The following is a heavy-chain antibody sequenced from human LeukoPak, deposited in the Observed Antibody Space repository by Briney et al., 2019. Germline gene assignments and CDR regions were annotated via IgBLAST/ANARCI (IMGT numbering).Heavy chain of an antibody. J-gene: IGHJ3*02. CDR1: GFTFSSYA. D-gene: IGHD6-19*01. Sequence: GGSLRLSCAASGFTFSSYAMSWVRQAPGKGLEWVSTISNSDGNTYYADSVKGRFTISRDNAKNSLYLQMNSLRAEDTAVYYCARGHLQWLGTPAFDIWGQGTMVTVSS. CDR2: ISNSDGNT. CDR3: ARGHLQWLGTPAFDI. V-gene: IGHV3-21*01.